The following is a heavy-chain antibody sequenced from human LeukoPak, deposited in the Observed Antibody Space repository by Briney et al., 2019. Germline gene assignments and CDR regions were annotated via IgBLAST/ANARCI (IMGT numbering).Heavy chain of an antibody. CDR3: ARDKYGGNSNAFDI. CDR2: IGTDGSST. Sequence: PGGSLRLSCAASGFTFSNYWTHCVRQVPGKGPVWVSRIGTDGSSTTYADYVKGRFTIPRDNAKNTLYLQMNSLRAEDTAVYYCARDKYGGNSNAFDIWGQGTLVTVSS. J-gene: IGHJ3*02. CDR1: GFTFSNYW. D-gene: IGHD4-23*01. V-gene: IGHV3-74*01.